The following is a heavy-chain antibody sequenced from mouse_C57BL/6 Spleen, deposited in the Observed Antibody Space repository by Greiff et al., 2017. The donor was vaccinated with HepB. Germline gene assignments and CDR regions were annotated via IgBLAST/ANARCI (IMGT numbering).Heavy chain of an antibody. Sequence: VQLQQSGAELVRPGTSVKVSCKASGYAFTNYLIEWVKQRPGQGLEWIGVINPGSGGTNYNEKFKGKATLTADKSSSTAYMQLSSLTSEDSAVYFCARGDDFYYAMDYWGQGTSVTVSS. CDR3: ARGDDFYYAMDY. D-gene: IGHD2-4*01. J-gene: IGHJ4*01. CDR1: GYAFTNYL. V-gene: IGHV1-54*01. CDR2: INPGSGGT.